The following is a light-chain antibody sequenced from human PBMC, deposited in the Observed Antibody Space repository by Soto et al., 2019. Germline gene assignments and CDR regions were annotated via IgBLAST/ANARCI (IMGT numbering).Light chain of an antibody. J-gene: IGKJ2*01. Sequence: DIQMTQSPPSVSASVGDRVTITCRASQAINGWLSWYQQKPRKAPKLLISVAFRLESGVPARFSGSGAGTGFSLTVTSLQPEDFATYYCQQAFRFPHTFGQGDRLEI. CDR1: QAINGW. CDR2: VAF. V-gene: IGKV1-12*01. CDR3: QQAFRFPHT.